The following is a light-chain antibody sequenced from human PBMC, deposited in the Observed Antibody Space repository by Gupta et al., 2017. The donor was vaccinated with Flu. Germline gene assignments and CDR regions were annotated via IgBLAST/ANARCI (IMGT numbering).Light chain of an antibody. CDR2: EVS. Sequence: DIVMTQPPLSLSVAAGQPASISCKSSRSLLHSDGKTYLSWYLRKAGQPPQLLIYEVSNRLSGVSHRFSGSGSGTDFTLRISRVEAEDVGLYYCMQTTQLSYTFGQGTKLDLK. J-gene: IGKJ2*01. CDR1: RSLLHSDGKTY. CDR3: MQTTQLSYT. V-gene: IGKV2D-29*01.